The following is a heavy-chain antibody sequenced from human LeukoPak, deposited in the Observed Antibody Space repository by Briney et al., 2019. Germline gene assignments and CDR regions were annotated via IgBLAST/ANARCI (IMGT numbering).Heavy chain of an antibody. CDR2: ISVSGGST. J-gene: IGHJ4*02. D-gene: IGHD3-22*01. CDR1: GPTFSKYA. CDR3: AKSNYFDSGGYYFFDY. Sequence: PGGSLRLSCAASGPTFSKYAMTWVRQAPGKGLEWVSGISVSGGSTNYADCVKGRFTISRDNSKNTLYLQMNSLRAEDTAVYYCAKSNYFDSGGYYFFDYWGQGTLVTVSS. V-gene: IGHV3-23*01.